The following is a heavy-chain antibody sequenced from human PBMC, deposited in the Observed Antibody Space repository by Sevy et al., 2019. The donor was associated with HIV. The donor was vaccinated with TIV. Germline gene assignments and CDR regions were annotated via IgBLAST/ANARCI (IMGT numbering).Heavy chain of an antibody. CDR2: IKSKTDGGTT. CDR1: GFTFSNAW. Sequence: GGSLRLSCAASGFTFSNAWMSWVRQAPGKGLEWVGRIKSKTDGGTTDYAAPGKGRFTISRDDSKNTLYLQMNSLKTEDTAVYYCTTDLGYCSGGSCYSNLGVDYWGQGTLVTVSS. J-gene: IGHJ4*02. CDR3: TTDLGYCSGGSCYSNLGVDY. D-gene: IGHD2-15*01. V-gene: IGHV3-15*01.